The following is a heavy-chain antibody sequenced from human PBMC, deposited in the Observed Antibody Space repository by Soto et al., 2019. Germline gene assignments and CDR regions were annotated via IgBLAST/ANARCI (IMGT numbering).Heavy chain of an antibody. D-gene: IGHD3-10*01. J-gene: IGHJ4*02. Sequence: QVQLQESAPGLVKPSQPLSLTCTVSGGSISSGDYYWRWIRQPPGKVLEWIGYIYYSGSTYYHPSLKSRVSISVDWAKHEFCVKLSFVTSADTAVYYCARVGGFGATTIDCWGQGTLVTVSS. CDR3: ARVGGFGATTIDC. CDR1: GGSISSGDYY. V-gene: IGHV4-30-4*01. CDR2: IYYSGST.